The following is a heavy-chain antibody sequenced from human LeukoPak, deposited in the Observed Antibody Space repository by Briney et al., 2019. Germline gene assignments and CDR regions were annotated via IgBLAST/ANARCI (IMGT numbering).Heavy chain of an antibody. CDR2: FDPEDGET. V-gene: IGHV1-24*01. CDR3: ATHEDSGSYRGFDY. J-gene: IGHJ4*02. D-gene: IGHD1-26*01. Sequence: GASVKVSCKVSGYTLTELSMHWVRQAPGKGLEWMGGFDPEDGETIYAQKFQGRVTMTEDTSTDTAYMELSSLRSEDTAVYYCATHEDSGSYRGFDYWGQGTLVTVSS. CDR1: GYTLTELS.